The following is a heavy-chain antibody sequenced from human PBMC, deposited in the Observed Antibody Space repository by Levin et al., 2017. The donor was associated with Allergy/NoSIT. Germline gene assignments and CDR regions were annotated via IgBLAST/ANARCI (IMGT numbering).Heavy chain of an antibody. CDR3: ARDADIVVVVAATGFDP. J-gene: IGHJ5*02. CDR2: INTNTGNP. CDR1: GYTFTSYA. V-gene: IGHV7-4-1*02. D-gene: IGHD2-15*01. Sequence: GASVKVSCKASGYTFTSYAMNWVRQAPGQGLEWMGWINTNTGNPTYAQGFTGRFVFSLDTSVSTAYLQISSLKAEDTAVYYCARDADIVVVVAATGFDPWGQGTLVTVSS.